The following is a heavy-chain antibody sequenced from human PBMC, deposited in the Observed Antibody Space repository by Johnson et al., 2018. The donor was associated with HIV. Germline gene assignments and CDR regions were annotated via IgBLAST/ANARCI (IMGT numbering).Heavy chain of an antibody. Sequence: EVHLVESGGGLVQPGRSLRLSCAASGFTFDDYALHWVRQAPGKGLQWVSGISWNSASIGYADSVKGRFTISRDDAKNSRYLQMNSLRGEDTAVYCCSRGAAAAPGGFDIWGQGTVVTVSS. CDR1: GFTFDDYA. D-gene: IGHD6-13*01. CDR2: ISWNSASI. J-gene: IGHJ3*02. V-gene: IGHV3-9*01. CDR3: SRGAAAAPGGFDI.